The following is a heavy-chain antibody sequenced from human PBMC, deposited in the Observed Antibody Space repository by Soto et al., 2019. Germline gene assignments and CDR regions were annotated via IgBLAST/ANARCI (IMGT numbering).Heavy chain of an antibody. CDR3: EGTEWLRYFGWFDP. J-gene: IGHJ5*02. CDR2: IIPIFGTA. V-gene: IGHV1-69*13. CDR1: GGTSSSYA. D-gene: IGHD3-9*01. Sequence: SVKVSCKASGGTSSSYAISWVRQAPGQGLEWMGGIIPIFGTANYAQKFQGRVTITADESTSTAYMELSSLRSEDTAVYYCEGTEWLRYFGWFDPWGQGTLVTVSS.